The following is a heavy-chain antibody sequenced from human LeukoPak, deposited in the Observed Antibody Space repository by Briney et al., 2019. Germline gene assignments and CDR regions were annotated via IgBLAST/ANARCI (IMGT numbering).Heavy chain of an antibody. D-gene: IGHD4-11*01. J-gene: IGHJ5*02. CDR3: AKDQQSISYSP. Sequence: GGSLRLSCAASGFTFSSYAMSWVRQAPGKGLEWISTISGSGGSTYYVDSVKDRFTISRDNSKNTLYLQMNSLRAEDTAIYYCAKDQQSISYSPWGQGTLVTVSS. V-gene: IGHV3-23*01. CDR2: ISGSGGST. CDR1: GFTFSSYA.